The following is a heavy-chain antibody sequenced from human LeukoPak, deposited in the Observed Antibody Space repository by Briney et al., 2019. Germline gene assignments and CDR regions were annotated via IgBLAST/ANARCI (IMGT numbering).Heavy chain of an antibody. Sequence: GGSLRLSCAASGFTFDDYAMHWVRQAPGKGLEWLSLISGDGDSTYYADSVKGRFTISRDNSKNSLYLQMNSLRTEDTALYYCAKDLIEINYGGNSHSSYWGQGTLVTVSS. CDR3: AKDLIEINYGGNSHSSY. D-gene: IGHD4-23*01. CDR2: ISGDGDST. J-gene: IGHJ4*02. V-gene: IGHV3-43*02. CDR1: GFTFDDYA.